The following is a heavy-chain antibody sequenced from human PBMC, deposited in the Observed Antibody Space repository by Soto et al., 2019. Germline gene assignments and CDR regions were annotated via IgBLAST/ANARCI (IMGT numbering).Heavy chain of an antibody. CDR3: AGVRDSSGYYFDAFDI. D-gene: IGHD3-22*01. CDR2: ISSSSSYT. CDR1: GFTFSDYY. Sequence: SGGSLRLSCAASGFTFSDYYMSWIRQAPGKGLEWVSYISSSSSYTNYADSVKGRFTISRDNAKNSLYLQMNSLRAEDTAVYYCAGVRDSSGYYFDAFDIWGQGTMVTVSS. J-gene: IGHJ3*02. V-gene: IGHV3-11*06.